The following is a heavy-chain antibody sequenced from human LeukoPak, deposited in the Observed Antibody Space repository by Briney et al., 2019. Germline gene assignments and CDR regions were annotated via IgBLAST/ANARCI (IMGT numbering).Heavy chain of an antibody. D-gene: IGHD4-17*01. J-gene: IGHJ5*02. CDR1: GFTFSSSM. CDR3: AKDPHYGDYVGHNWFDP. Sequence: GGSLRLSCEASGFTFSSSMMYWVRQAPGKGLEWVSGISWNSGSIGYADSVKGRFTISRDNAKNSLYLQMNSLRAEDTALYYCAKDPHYGDYVGHNWFDPWGQGTLVTVSS. V-gene: IGHV3-9*01. CDR2: ISWNSGSI.